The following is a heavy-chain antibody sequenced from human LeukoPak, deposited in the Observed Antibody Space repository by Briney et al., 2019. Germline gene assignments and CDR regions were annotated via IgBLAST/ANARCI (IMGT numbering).Heavy chain of an antibody. D-gene: IGHD2-15*01. Sequence: ASVKVSCKASGYTFTYFYMHGVRQAPGQGREGMGIINSSGGSTTYAQKFQGRVTMTRDTSTSTVYMELSSLRSDDTAVYYCARTRLVATPYDAFDLWGQGTMVTVSS. CDR1: GYTFTYFY. CDR2: INSSGGST. CDR3: ARTRLVATPYDAFDL. V-gene: IGHV1-46*01. J-gene: IGHJ3*01.